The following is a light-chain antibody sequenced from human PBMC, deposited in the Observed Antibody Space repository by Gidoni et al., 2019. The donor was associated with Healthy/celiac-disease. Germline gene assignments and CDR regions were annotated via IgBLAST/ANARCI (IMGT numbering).Light chain of an antibody. CDR2: GAS. CDR1: LSVSSN. CDR3: QQYNNWPPAT. J-gene: IGKJ1*01. V-gene: IGKV3-15*01. Sequence: EIVMTQSPATLSVSPGERATLSRSASLSVSSNLAWYQQKPGQAPKLLIYGASTMATGIPARCSGSGSGTEFTLTISSLQSEDFAVYYCQQYNNWPPATFGQGTKVEIK.